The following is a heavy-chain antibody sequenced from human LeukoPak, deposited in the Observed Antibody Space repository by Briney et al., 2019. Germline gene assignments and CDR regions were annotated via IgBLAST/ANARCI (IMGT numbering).Heavy chain of an antibody. V-gene: IGHV4-38-2*02. J-gene: IGHJ3*02. Sequence: KTSETLSLTCTVSGYSISSGYYWGWIRPPPGKGLEWIGSIYHSGSTYYNPSLKSRVTISVDTSKNQFSLRLSSVTAADTAVYYCARGAEQWLVFDAFDIWGQGTMVTVSS. CDR2: IYHSGST. CDR3: ARGAEQWLVFDAFDI. CDR1: GYSISSGYY. D-gene: IGHD6-19*01.